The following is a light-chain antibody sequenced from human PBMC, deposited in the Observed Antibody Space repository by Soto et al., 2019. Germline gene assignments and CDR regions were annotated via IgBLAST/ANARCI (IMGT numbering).Light chain of an antibody. V-gene: IGKV3-20*01. Sequence: EFVLTQSPGTLSLSPGERSTLSCIASQTVRNNYLAWYQQKPGQAPRLLIYDASSRATGIPDRFSGGGSGTDFTLTISRLEPEDFAVYYCQQYGSSPSTFGQGTKVDIK. CDR2: DAS. J-gene: IGKJ1*01. CDR3: QQYGSSPST. CDR1: QTVRNNY.